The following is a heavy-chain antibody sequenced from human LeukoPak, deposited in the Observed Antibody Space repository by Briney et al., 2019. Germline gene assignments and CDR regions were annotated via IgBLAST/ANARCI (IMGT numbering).Heavy chain of an antibody. CDR3: ARDREDYYDSSGYD. Sequence: SLKVSCKASGGTFSSYAISWVRQAPGQGLEWMGRIIPIFGTANYAQKFQGRVTITADKSTSTAYMELSSLRSEDTAVYYCARDREDYYDSSGYDWGQGTLVTVSS. CDR1: GGTFSSYA. V-gene: IGHV1-69*06. CDR2: IIPIFGTA. J-gene: IGHJ4*02. D-gene: IGHD3-22*01.